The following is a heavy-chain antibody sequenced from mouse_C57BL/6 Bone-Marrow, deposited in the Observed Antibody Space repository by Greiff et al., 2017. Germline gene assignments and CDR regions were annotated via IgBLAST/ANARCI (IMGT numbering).Heavy chain of an antibody. CDR2: IYPGDGDT. D-gene: IGHD1-1*01. J-gene: IGHJ2*01. CDR1: GYAFSSYW. Sequence: QVHVKQSGAELVKPGASVKISCKASGYAFSSYWMNWVKQRPGKGLEWIGQIYPGDGDTNYNGKFKGKATLTADKSSSTAYMQLSSLTSADSAVYFCARSTTVVERFDYWGQGTTLTVSS. V-gene: IGHV1-80*01. CDR3: ARSTTVVERFDY.